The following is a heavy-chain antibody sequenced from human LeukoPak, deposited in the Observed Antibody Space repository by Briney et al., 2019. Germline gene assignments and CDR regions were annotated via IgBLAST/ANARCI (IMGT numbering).Heavy chain of an antibody. J-gene: IGHJ5*02. CDR3: ARLPLMFGGAMFDP. D-gene: IGHD3-16*01. V-gene: IGHV4-59*01. Sequence: SETLSLTCTVSGGSISSYYWSWIRQPPGKGLEWIGYIYYSGSTNYNPSLKSRVTISVDTSKNQFSLKLSSVTAADTAVYYCARLPLMFGGAMFDPWGQGTLVTVSS. CDR1: GGSISSYY. CDR2: IYYSGST.